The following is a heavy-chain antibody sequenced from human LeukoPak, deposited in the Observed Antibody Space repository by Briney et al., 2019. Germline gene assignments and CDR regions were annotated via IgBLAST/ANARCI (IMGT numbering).Heavy chain of an antibody. CDR3: ARDLYISYSGSSWVDSFDI. CDR1: GYTFTSYG. D-gene: IGHD1-26*01. CDR2: ISGYNGNT. J-gene: IGHJ3*02. V-gene: IGHV1-18*01. Sequence: ASVKVSCKSSGYTFTSYGLSWVRQAPGQGLEWMGWISGYNGNTYYAQKLQGRVTMTTDTSTSTAYMELRSLRSDDTAVYYCARDLYISYSGSSWVDSFDIWGQGTMVTVSS.